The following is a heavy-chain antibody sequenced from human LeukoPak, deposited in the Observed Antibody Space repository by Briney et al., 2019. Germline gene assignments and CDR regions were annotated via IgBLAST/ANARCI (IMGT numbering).Heavy chain of an antibody. Sequence: GGSLRLSCAASGFTFSGYAMSWVRQAPGKGLEWVSAISGSGGSTYYADSVKGRFTISRDNSKNTLYLQMNSLRAEDTAVYYCAKDLLRGIAVPGMFDYWGQGTLVTVSS. CDR2: ISGSGGST. D-gene: IGHD6-19*01. J-gene: IGHJ4*02. CDR3: AKDLLRGIAVPGMFDY. CDR1: GFTFSGYA. V-gene: IGHV3-23*01.